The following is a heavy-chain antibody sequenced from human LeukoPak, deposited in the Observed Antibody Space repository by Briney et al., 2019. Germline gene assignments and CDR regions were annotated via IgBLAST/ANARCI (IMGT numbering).Heavy chain of an antibody. CDR1: GFTFSRYS. Sequence: GGSLTLSCAASGFTFSRYSMNWLRQAPGKGLEWFISINSSNSCIYYADSVKVRFTISRDNAKNSLYLRMNSLRAEDTAVYYCARVRLDAFDIWGQGTMVTVSS. D-gene: IGHD3-10*01. CDR3: ARVRLDAFDI. CDR2: INSSNSCI. V-gene: IGHV3-21*01. J-gene: IGHJ3*02.